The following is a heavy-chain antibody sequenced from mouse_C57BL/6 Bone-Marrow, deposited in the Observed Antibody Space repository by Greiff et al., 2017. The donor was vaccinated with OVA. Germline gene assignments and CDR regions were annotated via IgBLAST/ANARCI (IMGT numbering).Heavy chain of an antibody. CDR1: GSSFTGYY. CDR2: INPSTGGT. Sequence: EVQRVESGPELVKPGASVKISCTASGSSFTGYYMHWVKQSPEKSLEWIGEINPSTGGTTYNQKFTAKANLTVDKSSSTAYMQLKSLSSEDSAVYYCARCDYYGSSHWYFDVWGTGTTVTVSS. V-gene: IGHV1-42*01. D-gene: IGHD1-1*01. J-gene: IGHJ1*03. CDR3: ARCDYYGSSHWYFDV.